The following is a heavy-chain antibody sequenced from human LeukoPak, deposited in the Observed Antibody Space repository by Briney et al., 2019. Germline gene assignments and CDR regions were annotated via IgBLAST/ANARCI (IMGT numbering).Heavy chain of an antibody. CDR2: IIPIFGTA. V-gene: IGHV1-69*06. J-gene: IGHJ3*02. D-gene: IGHD6-19*01. CDR3: AREYSSGESYAFDI. Sequence: SVKVSCKASGGTFSSYAISWVRQVPGQGLEWMGGIIPIFGTANYAQKFQGRVTITADKSTSTAYMELSSLRSEDTAVYYCAREYSSGESYAFDIWGQGTMVTVSS. CDR1: GGTFSSYA.